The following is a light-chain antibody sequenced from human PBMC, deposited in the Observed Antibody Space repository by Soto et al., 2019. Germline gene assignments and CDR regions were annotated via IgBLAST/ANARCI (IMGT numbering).Light chain of an antibody. J-gene: IGLJ1*01. Sequence: QSALTQPASVSGSPGQSITIPCTGTSRDIGFFNYVSWYQQFPGNAPKLIIFEVTNRPSGVSNRFSASKSGNTASLTISGLQAEDGADYYCSSYTTRSTDVFGTGTKVTVL. CDR2: EVT. V-gene: IGLV2-14*01. CDR3: SSYTTRSTDV. CDR1: SRDIGFFNY.